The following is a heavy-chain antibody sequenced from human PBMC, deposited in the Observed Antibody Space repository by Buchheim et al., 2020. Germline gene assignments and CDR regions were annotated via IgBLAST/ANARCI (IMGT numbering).Heavy chain of an antibody. CDR2: IYYSGST. D-gene: IGHD6-19*01. CDR1: GGSISSYY. Sequence: QVQLQESGPGLVKPSETLSLTCTVSGGSISSYYWSWIRQPPGKGLEWIGYIYYSGSTNYNPSLKSRVTISVDTSKNQFSLKLSSVTAADTAVYYCARGPPPYSGGEYYFDYWGQGTL. J-gene: IGHJ4*02. V-gene: IGHV4-59*01. CDR3: ARGPPPYSGGEYYFDY.